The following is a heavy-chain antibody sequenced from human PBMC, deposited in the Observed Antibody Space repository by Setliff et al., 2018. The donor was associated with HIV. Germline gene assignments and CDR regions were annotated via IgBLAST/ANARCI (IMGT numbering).Heavy chain of an antibody. V-gene: IGHV1-2*06. J-gene: IGHJ4*02. Sequence: GASVKVSCKASGYTFTGYYMHWVRQAPGQGHEWMGRINPNSGGTNYAQKFQGRVTMTRDTSISTAYMELSRLRSDDTAVYYCARDRIAAAGTLMGYWGQGTLVTSPQ. CDR2: INPNSGGT. D-gene: IGHD6-13*01. CDR1: GYTFTGYY. CDR3: ARDRIAAAGTLMGY.